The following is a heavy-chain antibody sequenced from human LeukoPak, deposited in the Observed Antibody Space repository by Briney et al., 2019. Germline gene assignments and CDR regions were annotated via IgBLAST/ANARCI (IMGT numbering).Heavy chain of an antibody. J-gene: IGHJ6*02. V-gene: IGHV3-48*03. CDR2: ISHSANTI. Sequence: GGSLCISCAASGFTFTAYEMNWVRQAPGKGLEWVSYISHSANTIYYADSVKGRFTISRDNAKNSLYLQMNSLRAEDTALYYCAQVTSPGSLGMAVWGQGTTVPRSS. CDR1: GFTFTAYE. CDR3: AQVTSPGSLGMAV. D-gene: IGHD3-10*01.